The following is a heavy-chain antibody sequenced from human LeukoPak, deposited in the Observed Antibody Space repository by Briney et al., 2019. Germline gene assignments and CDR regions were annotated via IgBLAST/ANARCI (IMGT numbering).Heavy chain of an antibody. CDR2: INPNSGGT. D-gene: IGHD3-3*01. CDR3: ARDCWAIFGVVTEGPFDP. Sequence: ASVKVSCKASGYTFTGYYMHWVRQAPGQGLEWMGWINPNSGGTNYAQKFQGWVTMTRDTSISTAYMELSRLRSDDTAVYYCARDCWAIFGVVTEGPFDPWGQGTLVTVSS. CDR1: GYTFTGYY. J-gene: IGHJ5*02. V-gene: IGHV1-2*04.